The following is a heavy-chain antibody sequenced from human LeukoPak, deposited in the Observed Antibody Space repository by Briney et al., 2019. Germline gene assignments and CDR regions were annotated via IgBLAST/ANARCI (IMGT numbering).Heavy chain of an antibody. D-gene: IGHD1/OR15-1a*01. CDR2: IYYSGST. CDR1: GYSISSGYY. V-gene: IGHV4-38-2*02. Sequence: PSETLSLTCTVSGYSISSGYYWGWIRQPPGKGLEWIGSIYYSGSTYYNPSLKSRVTISVDTSKNQFSLKLSSVTAADTAVYYCAKIGNNFDYWGQGTLVTVSS. CDR3: AKIGNNFDY. J-gene: IGHJ4*02.